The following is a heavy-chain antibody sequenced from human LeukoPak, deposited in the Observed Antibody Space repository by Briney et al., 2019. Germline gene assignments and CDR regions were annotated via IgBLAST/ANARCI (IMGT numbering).Heavy chain of an antibody. Sequence: PSENLSLTCTVSGGTISSSSYYWGGIRQPPGKGLEWIGSIYSSESTYYNPSLKSRVTKSVDTSKNQFALKLSSVTAADTAVYYCAGHRNEDDYGDYQVIDYWGQGTLVTVSS. CDR1: GGTISSSSYY. J-gene: IGHJ4*02. CDR3: AGHRNEDDYGDYQVIDY. CDR2: IYSSEST. V-gene: IGHV4-39*01. D-gene: IGHD4-17*01.